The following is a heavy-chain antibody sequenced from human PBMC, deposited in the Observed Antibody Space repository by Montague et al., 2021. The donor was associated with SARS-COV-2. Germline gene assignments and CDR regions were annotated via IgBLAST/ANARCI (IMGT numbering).Heavy chain of an antibody. J-gene: IGHJ4*02. Sequence: SLRLSCAASGFTVSSTYVNWVRQAPGKGLEWVSSISSSSVTYSADSLKGRFTISRDNSKNTVYLQMNSLRAEDTAVYFCARESSQFFGSGPLDYWSQGSLVTVSS. V-gene: IGHV3-66*01. CDR2: ISSSSVT. D-gene: IGHD3-10*01. CDR1: GFTVSSTY. CDR3: ARESSQFFGSGPLDY.